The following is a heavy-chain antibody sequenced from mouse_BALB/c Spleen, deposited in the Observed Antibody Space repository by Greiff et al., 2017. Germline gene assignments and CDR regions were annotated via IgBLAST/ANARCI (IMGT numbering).Heavy chain of an antibody. V-gene: IGHV5-17*02. J-gene: IGHJ4*01. Sequence: DVHLVESGGGLVQPGGSRKLSCAASGFTFSSFGMHWVRPAPEKGLEWVAYISSGSSTIYYADTVKGRFTISRNNPKNTLFLQMTSLRSEDTAMYYCARYYGSSYNYAMDDWGQGTSVTVSS. CDR1: GFTFSSFG. CDR2: ISSGSSTI. D-gene: IGHD1-1*01. CDR3: ARYYGSSYNYAMDD.